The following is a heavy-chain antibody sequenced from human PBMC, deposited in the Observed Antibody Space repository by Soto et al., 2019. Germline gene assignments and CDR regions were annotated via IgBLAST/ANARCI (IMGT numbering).Heavy chain of an antibody. CDR2: ISAFNGET. Sequence: QIQLVQSGAEVKKPGASVKVSCKASGFTFSDYGFSWVRQAPGRGLGWMGWISAFNGETNYTQKSEGRVAMTTDAATTTAYMELRSLTVDDTAVYYCVRDQQWLLPVPLNFDYWGQGTVVTVSS. V-gene: IGHV1-18*01. CDR1: GFTFSDYG. J-gene: IGHJ4*02. D-gene: IGHD6-19*01. CDR3: VRDQQWLLPVPLNFDY.